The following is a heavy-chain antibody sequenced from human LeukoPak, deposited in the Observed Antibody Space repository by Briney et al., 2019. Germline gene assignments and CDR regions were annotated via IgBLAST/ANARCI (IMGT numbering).Heavy chain of an antibody. D-gene: IGHD3-22*01. Sequence: PSETQSLTCAVYGGSFSGYYWSWIRQPPGKGLEWIGEINHSGSTNYNPSLKSRATISVVTSKNQFSLKLSSVTAADTAVYYCARGGRYYYDSSGYYYPYWGQGTLVTVSS. CDR3: ARGGRYYYDSSGYYYPY. V-gene: IGHV4-34*01. J-gene: IGHJ4*02. CDR1: GGSFSGYY. CDR2: INHSGST.